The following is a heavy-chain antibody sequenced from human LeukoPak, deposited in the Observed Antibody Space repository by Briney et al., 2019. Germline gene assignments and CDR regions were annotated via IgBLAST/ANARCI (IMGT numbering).Heavy chain of an antibody. CDR3: ARDGPWGAVVPDAFDI. V-gene: IGHV3-30-3*01. CDR2: ISYDGSNK. J-gene: IGHJ3*02. Sequence: PGRSLRLSCAASGFTFSSYAMHWVRQAPGKGLEWVAVISYDGSNKYYADSVKGRFTISRDNAKNSLYLQMNSLRAEDTAVYYCARDGPWGAVVPDAFDIWGQGTMVTVSS. D-gene: IGHD4-23*01. CDR1: GFTFSSYA.